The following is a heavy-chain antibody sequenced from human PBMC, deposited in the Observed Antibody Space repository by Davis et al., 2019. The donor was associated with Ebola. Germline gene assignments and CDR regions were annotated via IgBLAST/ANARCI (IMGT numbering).Heavy chain of an antibody. D-gene: IGHD6-13*01. CDR2: INHSGST. V-gene: IGHV4-34*01. CDR1: GGSFSGYY. J-gene: IGHJ6*04. Sequence: SETLSLTCAVYGGSFSGYYWSWIRQPPGKGLEWIGEINHSGSTNYNPSLKSRVTISVDTSKNQFSLKLSSVTAADTAVYYCARLCIAADGTDYYYYGMDVWGKGTMVTVSS. CDR3: ARLCIAADGTDYYYYGMDV.